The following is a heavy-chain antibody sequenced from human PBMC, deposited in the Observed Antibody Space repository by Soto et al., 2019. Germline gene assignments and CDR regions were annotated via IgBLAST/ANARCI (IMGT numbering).Heavy chain of an antibody. CDR3: SRDYYGPGPD. Sequence: EVQLVESGGGLVQPGGSLRPSCVALGLPLSRYWLSGVRQAPGKGLEWVANIKEDGGKTYYVDSVKGRFTISRDNAKNSVYLQMNSLRVEDTAVYYCSRDYYGPGPDWGQGTLVIVSS. J-gene: IGHJ4*02. CDR2: IKEDGGKT. CDR1: GLPLSRYW. D-gene: IGHD3-22*01. V-gene: IGHV3-7*04.